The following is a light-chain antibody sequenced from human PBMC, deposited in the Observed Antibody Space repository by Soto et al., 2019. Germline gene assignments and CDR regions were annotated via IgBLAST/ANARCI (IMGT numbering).Light chain of an antibody. CDR3: QSYHNTNH. CDR2: ENN. CDR1: SGGIASYS. J-gene: IGLJ2*01. Sequence: NFMLTQPHSVSESPGKTVTISYTGSSGGIASYSAQWSQRRPGSAPTSVIHENNARPSGVPDRLSGSVDSSSNSASLAISGLRTEDEAHYDCQSYHNTNHIAGGTKLTVL. V-gene: IGLV6-57*02.